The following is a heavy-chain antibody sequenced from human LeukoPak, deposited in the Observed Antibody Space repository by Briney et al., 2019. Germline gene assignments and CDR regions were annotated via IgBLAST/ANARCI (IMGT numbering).Heavy chain of an antibody. CDR2: INHFGNEE. D-gene: IGHD3-10*01. CDR1: GFTFSSHW. CDR3: GRGKVWSRTYFDF. Sequence: SGGSLRLSCAASGFTFSSHWMTWVRQAPGKGLEWVANINHFGNEEYYVDSVKGRFTISRDNAKNSLYLQMNSLRAEDTAVYYCGRGKVWSRTYFDFWGQGTLVTVSS. J-gene: IGHJ4*02. V-gene: IGHV3-7*01.